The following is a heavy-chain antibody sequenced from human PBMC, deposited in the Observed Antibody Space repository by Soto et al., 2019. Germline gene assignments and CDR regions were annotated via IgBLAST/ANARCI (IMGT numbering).Heavy chain of an antibody. CDR3: AKDRLAGGFDY. J-gene: IGHJ4*02. CDR2: VRATAVTT. Sequence: DVQLVDSGGGLVQPGGSLRLSCAASGFTFSNYALSWVRRAQGKGLEWGSLVRATAVTTYYTDSVKGRLSVTRDNSRNTVYLQMNSLRADDTAVYYCAKDRLAGGFDYWGQGTLVTVSS. V-gene: IGHV3-23*04. D-gene: IGHD3-16*01. CDR1: GFTFSNYA.